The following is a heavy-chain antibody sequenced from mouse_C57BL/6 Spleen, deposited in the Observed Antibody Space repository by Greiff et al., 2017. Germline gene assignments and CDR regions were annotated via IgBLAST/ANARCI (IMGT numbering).Heavy chain of an antibody. CDR1: GFTFSSYA. J-gene: IGHJ2*01. Sequence: EVNVVESGGGLVKPGGSLKLSCAASGFTFSSYAMSWVRQTPEKRLEWVATISDGGSYTYYPDNVKGRFTISRDNAKNNLYLQMSHLKSEDTAMYYCARKRDGYPYFDYWGQGTTLTVSS. CDR2: ISDGGSYT. CDR3: ARKRDGYPYFDY. D-gene: IGHD2-3*01. V-gene: IGHV5-4*03.